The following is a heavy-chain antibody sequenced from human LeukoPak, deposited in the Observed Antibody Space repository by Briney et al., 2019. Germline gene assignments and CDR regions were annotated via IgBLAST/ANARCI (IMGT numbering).Heavy chain of an antibody. V-gene: IGHV3-48*02. CDR2: ITADSGTT. CDR1: GFTFGTKS. CDR3: ASRDYFDY. J-gene: IGHJ4*02. Sequence: GGSLRLSCAVSGFTFGTKSMNWVRQAPGKGLEWVSYITADSGTTYYADSVKGRFTISRDNAKNSLYLQMNSLRDEDTAVYYCASRDYFDYWGQGTLVTVSS.